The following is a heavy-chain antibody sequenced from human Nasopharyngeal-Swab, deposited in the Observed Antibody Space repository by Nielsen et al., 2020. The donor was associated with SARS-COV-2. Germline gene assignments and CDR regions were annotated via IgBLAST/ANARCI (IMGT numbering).Heavy chain of an antibody. CDR2: INTDGTTT. D-gene: IGHD6-19*01. CDR3: ARRPRSGWYDMVAFDI. CDR1: GFTFSSYW. J-gene: IGHJ3*02. Sequence: GGSLRLSCAASGFTFSSYWMHWVRQPPGKGLQWVSRINTDGTTTNYADSVKGRFTISRDNAKNSLYLQMNSLRAEDTAVYYCARRPRSGWYDMVAFDIWGQGTMVTVSS. V-gene: IGHV3-74*01.